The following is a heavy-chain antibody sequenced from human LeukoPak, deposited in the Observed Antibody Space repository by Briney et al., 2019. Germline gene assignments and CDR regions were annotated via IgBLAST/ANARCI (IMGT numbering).Heavy chain of an antibody. CDR3: ARTRWLQLGYFDY. D-gene: IGHD5-24*01. Sequence: PGGSLRLSCAASGFTFSDYYMSWIRQAPGKGLEGVSYISSSGSTIYYADSVKGRFTISRDNAKNSLYLQMNSLRAEDTAVYYCARTRWLQLGYFDYWGQGTLVTVSS. V-gene: IGHV3-11*01. CDR1: GFTFSDYY. CDR2: ISSSGSTI. J-gene: IGHJ4*02.